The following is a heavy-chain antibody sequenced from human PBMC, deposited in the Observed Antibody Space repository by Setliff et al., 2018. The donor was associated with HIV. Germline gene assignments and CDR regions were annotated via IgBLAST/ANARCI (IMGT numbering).Heavy chain of an antibody. V-gene: IGHV3-33*03. CDR1: GFTFSSYG. CDR3: AKTYYYDSSGYYYFDS. J-gene: IGHJ4*02. CDR2: IWYDGSNK. Sequence: LRLSCAASGFTFSSYGMHWVRQAPGKGLEWVAVIWYDGSNKYYADSVKGRFTISRDKSKNSLYLQMNSLRAEDTAVYYCAKTYYYDSSGYYYFDSWGQGTVVTVSS. D-gene: IGHD3-22*01.